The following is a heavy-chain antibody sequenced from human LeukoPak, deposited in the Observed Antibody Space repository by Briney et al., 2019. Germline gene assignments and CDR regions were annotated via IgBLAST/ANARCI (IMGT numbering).Heavy chain of an antibody. D-gene: IGHD3-22*01. Sequence: GGSRRLPCAASGFTFSSYAMGWVHQAPGKGLEWVSSISSSSSYIYYADSVKGRFTISRDNAKNSLYLQMNSLRAEDTAVYYCARTYYYDSSGYSGDAFNIRGQGTMVTVSS. CDR2: ISSSSSYI. CDR1: GFTFSSYA. J-gene: IGHJ3*02. CDR3: ARTYYYDSSGYSGDAFNI. V-gene: IGHV3-21*01.